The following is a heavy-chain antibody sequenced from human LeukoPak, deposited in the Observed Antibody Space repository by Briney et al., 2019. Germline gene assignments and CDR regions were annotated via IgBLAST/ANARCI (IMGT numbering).Heavy chain of an antibody. CDR2: ISYDGSNE. V-gene: IGHV3-30*19. Sequence: GGSLRLSCAASGFTFSSYGMHWVRQAPGKGLEWVAAISYDGSNEYYADSVKGRFTISRDRSENTLYLQMNSLRVEDTAVYYCARVGYYSSGPFSYFDYWGQGTLVTVSS. J-gene: IGHJ4*02. CDR1: GFTFSSYG. D-gene: IGHD3-10*01. CDR3: ARVGYYSSGPFSYFDY.